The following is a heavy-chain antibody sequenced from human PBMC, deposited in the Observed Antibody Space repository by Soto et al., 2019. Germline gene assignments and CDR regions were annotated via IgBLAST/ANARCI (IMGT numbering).Heavy chain of an antibody. CDR1: GYTLTELS. CDR2: FDPEDGET. CDR3: ARDTMARYFVIQNWFDP. J-gene: IGHJ5*02. D-gene: IGHD3-9*01. V-gene: IGHV1-24*01. Sequence: ASVKVSCKVSGYTLTELSMHWVRQAPGKGLEWMGGFDPEDGETIYAQKFRGRVTMTEDTSTGTAYMELRSLRSDDTAVYYCARDTMARYFVIQNWFDPWGQGTLVTVSS.